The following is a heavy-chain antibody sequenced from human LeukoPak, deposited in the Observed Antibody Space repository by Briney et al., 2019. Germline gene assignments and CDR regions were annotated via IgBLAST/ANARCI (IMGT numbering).Heavy chain of an antibody. D-gene: IGHD3-10*01. CDR3: ARGVRLGQDRQNDAFDI. V-gene: IGHV1-2*02. Sequence: ASVKVSCTASGYTFTGYYMHWVRQAPGQGLEWMGWINPNSGGTNYAQKFQGRVTMTRDTSISTAYMELSRLRSDDTAVYYCARGVRLGQDRQNDAFDIWGQGTMVTVSS. CDR2: INPNSGGT. CDR1: GYTFTGYY. J-gene: IGHJ3*02.